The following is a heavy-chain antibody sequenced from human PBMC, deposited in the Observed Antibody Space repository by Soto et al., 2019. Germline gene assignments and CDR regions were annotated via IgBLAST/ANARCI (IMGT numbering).Heavy chain of an antibody. D-gene: IGHD3-10*01. J-gene: IGHJ5*02. V-gene: IGHV3-23*02. Sequence: VQLLESGGGLVQPGGSLRLSCAASGFTFSSYAMSWVRQAPGKGLEWVSAISGSGGSTYYNPSLKSRVTISVDTSKNQFSLKLSSVTAADTAVYYCARAQDYYGSGSHHRNNWFDAWGQGTLVTVSS. CDR1: GFTFSSYA. CDR2: ISGSGGST. CDR3: ARAQDYYGSGSHHRNNWFDA.